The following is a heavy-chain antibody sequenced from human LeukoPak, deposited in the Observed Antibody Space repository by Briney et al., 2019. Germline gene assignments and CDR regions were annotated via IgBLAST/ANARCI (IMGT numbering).Heavy chain of an antibody. V-gene: IGHV3-23*01. CDR2: ISGSGGST. CDR3: AKDFESGDYFDY. CDR1: GFTFNTYA. Sequence: PGGSLRPSCAASGFTFNTYAMSWVRQAPGKGLEWVSGISGSGGSTYYADSVKGRFIISRDNSKNTLYLQMTSLRAEDTAVYYCAKDFESGDYFDYWGQGTLVTVSS. J-gene: IGHJ4*02. D-gene: IGHD3-10*01.